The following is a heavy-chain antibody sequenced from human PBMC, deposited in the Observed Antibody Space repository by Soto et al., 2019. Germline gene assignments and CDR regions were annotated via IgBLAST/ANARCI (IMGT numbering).Heavy chain of an antibody. D-gene: IGHD6-13*01. CDR3: ARDQPSRQQKAYYYYYGMDV. CDR1: GFTFSSYG. J-gene: IGHJ6*02. V-gene: IGHV3-33*01. CDR2: IWYDGSNK. Sequence: GGSLRLSCAASGFTFSSYGMHWVRQAPGKGLEWVAVIWYDGSNKYYADSVKGRFTISRDNSKNTLYLQMNSLRAEDTAVYYCARDQPSRQQKAYYYYYGMDVWGQGTTVTVSS.